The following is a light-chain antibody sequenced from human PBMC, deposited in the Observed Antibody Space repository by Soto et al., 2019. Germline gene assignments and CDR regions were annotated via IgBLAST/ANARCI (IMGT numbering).Light chain of an antibody. CDR3: QQYGGSPIT. J-gene: IGKJ5*01. V-gene: IGKV3-20*01. CDR2: GAS. CDR1: QSVSSSY. Sequence: EIVMTQSPGTLSLSPGERATLSCRASQSVSSSYFAWYQQKPGQAPRLLIYGASSRATGIPDRFSGSGSGTEFSLTISRLEPEDFAVFYCQQYGGSPITFGQGTRLEIK.